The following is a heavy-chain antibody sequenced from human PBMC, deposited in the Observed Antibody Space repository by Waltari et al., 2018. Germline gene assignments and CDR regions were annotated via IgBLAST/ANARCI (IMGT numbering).Heavy chain of an antibody. J-gene: IGHJ5*02. Sequence: QVQLQQWGAGLLKPSETLSLTCAVYGGSFSGYYWSWIRQPPGKGLEWIGEINHSGSTNYNPSLKSRVTISVDTSKNQFSLKLSSVTAADTAVYYCARLFSSADSHWFDPWGQGTLVTVSS. CDR1: GGSFSGYY. D-gene: IGHD6-25*01. V-gene: IGHV4-34*01. CDR3: ARLFSSADSHWFDP. CDR2: INHSGST.